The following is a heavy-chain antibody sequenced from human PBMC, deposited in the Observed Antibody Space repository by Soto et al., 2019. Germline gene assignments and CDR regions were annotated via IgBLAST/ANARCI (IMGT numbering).Heavy chain of an antibody. CDR1: GESFIGYY. Sequence: QVHLHQWGAGLLKPSETLSLTCSVYGESFIGYYWTWIRQPPGKGLEWIGEINHRGSTNYIPSLKSRFTITIDTSKNQYSLKLTSVTAADTSVYYCARTDIVTTNWFDPWGQGTLVTVSS. CDR2: INHRGST. D-gene: IGHD5-12*01. J-gene: IGHJ5*02. V-gene: IGHV4-34*01. CDR3: ARTDIVTTNWFDP.